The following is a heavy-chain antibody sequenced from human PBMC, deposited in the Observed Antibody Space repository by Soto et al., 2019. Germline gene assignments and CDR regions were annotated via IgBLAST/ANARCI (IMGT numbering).Heavy chain of an antibody. CDR3: ARELHGGSYVMDV. Sequence: EVQLVESGGGLVQPGGSLRLSCAASGFTFSNYDMHWVRQVTGKGLEWVSGITTAGDTYYPGSVKGRFTISREKAKNSLYLQMNSLSAGDTAVYYCARELHGGSYVMDVWGQGTTVTVSS. CDR2: ITTAGDT. V-gene: IGHV3-13*01. J-gene: IGHJ6*02. CDR1: GFTFSNYD.